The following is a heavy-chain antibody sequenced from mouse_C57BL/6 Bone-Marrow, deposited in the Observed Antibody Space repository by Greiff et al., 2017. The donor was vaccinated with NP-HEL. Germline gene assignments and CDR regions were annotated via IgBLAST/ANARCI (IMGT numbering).Heavy chain of an antibody. V-gene: IGHV1-52*01. CDR3: AREGIYYYGSSRFDY. D-gene: IGHD1-1*01. CDR1: GYTFTSYW. Sequence: QVQLKQPGAELVRPGSSVKLSCKASGYTFTSYWMHWVKQRPIQGLEWIGNIDPSDSETHYNQKFKDKATLTVDKSSSTAYMQLSSLTSEDSAVYYGAREGIYYYGSSRFDYWGQGTTLTVSS. J-gene: IGHJ2*01. CDR2: IDPSDSET.